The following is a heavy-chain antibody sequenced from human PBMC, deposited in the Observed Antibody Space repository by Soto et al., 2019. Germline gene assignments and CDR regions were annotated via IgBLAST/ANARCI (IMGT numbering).Heavy chain of an antibody. D-gene: IGHD2-2*01. CDR2: IKQDGSEK. J-gene: IGHJ4*02. CDR3: AGDDWGPAHI. Sequence: GGSLRLSCAASGFTFSSYWMSWVRQAPGKGLEWVANIKQDGSEKWYVDSVKGRFTISRDNAKNCLYLQMSSLRVEDTGVDYCAGDDWGPAHIRGQGTPVTVSS. CDR1: GFTFSSYW. V-gene: IGHV3-7*04.